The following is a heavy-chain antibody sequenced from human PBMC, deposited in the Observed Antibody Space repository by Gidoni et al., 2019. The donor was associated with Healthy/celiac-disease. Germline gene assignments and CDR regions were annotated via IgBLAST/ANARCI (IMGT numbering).Heavy chain of an antibody. D-gene: IGHD3-3*01. J-gene: IGHJ4*02. Sequence: EVQLVESGGGLVQPGGSLRLSCAASGFTFSSYWMSWVRQAPGKGLEWVANIKQDGSEKYYVDSVKGRFTISRDNAKNSLYLQMNSLRAEDTAVYYCARGYYDFWSGYYKMVHFDYWGQGTLVTVSS. CDR2: IKQDGSEK. CDR1: GFTFSSYW. V-gene: IGHV3-7*01. CDR3: ARGYYDFWSGYYKMVHFDY.